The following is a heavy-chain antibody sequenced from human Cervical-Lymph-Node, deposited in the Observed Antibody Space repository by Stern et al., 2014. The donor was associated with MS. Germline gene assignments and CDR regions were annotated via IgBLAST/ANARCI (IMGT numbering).Heavy chain of an antibody. CDR3: ARSPDLYDSSGYYFD. J-gene: IGHJ4*02. CDR2: IIPFLGIA. CDR1: GGTLNNYA. D-gene: IGHD3-22*01. V-gene: IGHV1-69*04. Sequence: QLVESVAEVKKPGSSVKVSCKASGGTLNNYAVSWVRQAPGQGLEWIGKIIPFLGIANYAHKFQGRVTLTAAATTSYMEVSSLRSDDTAVYYCARSPDLYDSSGYYFDWGQGTLVTVSS.